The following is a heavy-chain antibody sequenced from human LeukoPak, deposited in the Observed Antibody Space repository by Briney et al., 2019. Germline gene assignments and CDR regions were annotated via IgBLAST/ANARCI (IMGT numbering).Heavy chain of an antibody. V-gene: IGHV4-39*07. D-gene: IGHD1-26*01. CDR3: ARGIVGATHY. CDR2: TYYSGST. CDR1: GGSISSSSYY. Sequence: SETLSLTCTVSGGSISSSSYYWGWIRQPPGKGLEWIGSTYYSGSTYYNPSLKSRVTISVDTSKNQFSLKLSSVTAADTAVYYCARGIVGATHYWGQGTLVTVSS. J-gene: IGHJ4*02.